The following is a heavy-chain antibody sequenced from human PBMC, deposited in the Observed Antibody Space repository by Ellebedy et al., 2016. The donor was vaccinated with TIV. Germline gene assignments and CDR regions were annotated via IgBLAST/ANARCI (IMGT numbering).Heavy chain of an antibody. CDR2: IHYSGST. Sequence: SETLSLTXTVSGDSINNYYWTWIRQSPERGLEWIGHIHYSGSTNYNLSLKSRVAVSIDKSKNKVSLNLMSVTATDTAVYFCARRRVAGYYGMDVWGQGTAVTVSS. CDR1: GDSINNYY. CDR3: ARRRVAGYYGMDV. V-gene: IGHV4-59*01. J-gene: IGHJ6*02.